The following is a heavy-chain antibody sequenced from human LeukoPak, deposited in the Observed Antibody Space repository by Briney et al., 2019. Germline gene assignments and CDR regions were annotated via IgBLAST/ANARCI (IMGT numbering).Heavy chain of an antibody. J-gene: IGHJ4*02. CDR3: ARRIVLVAAGNDVLDS. V-gene: IGHV4-39*01. D-gene: IGHD2-15*01. Sequence: SETLSLTCTVSGGSVRGDGYFWAWIRQPPGKGLEWIGSGFYTGGTYYNPALKSRVTTSVDTSRNQFSLHVNSVTAADPAVYFCARRIVLVAAGNDVLDSWGQGTLVTVSS. CDR1: GGSVRGDGYF. CDR2: GFYTGGT.